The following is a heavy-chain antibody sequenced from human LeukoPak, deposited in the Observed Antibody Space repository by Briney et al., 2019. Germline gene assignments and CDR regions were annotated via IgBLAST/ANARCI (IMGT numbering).Heavy chain of an antibody. J-gene: IGHJ6*02. CDR2: ISGSGGST. V-gene: IGHV3-23*01. D-gene: IGHD6-13*01. Sequence: GGSLRLSCAASGCTFSSYAMSWVRQAPGKGLEWVSAISGSGGSTYYADSVKGRFTISRDNSKNTLYLQMNSLRAEDTAVYYCAKVPGIAAAGEYYYYGMDVWGQGTTVTVSS. CDR3: AKVPGIAAAGEYYYYGMDV. CDR1: GCTFSSYA.